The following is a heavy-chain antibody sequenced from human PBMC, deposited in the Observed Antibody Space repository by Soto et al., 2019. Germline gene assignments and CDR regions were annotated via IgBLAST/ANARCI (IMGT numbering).Heavy chain of an antibody. CDR3: ARLGATVTTMGREIN. Sequence: SVKVSCKASGGTFSSYAISWVRQAPGQGLEWMGGIIPIFGTANYAQKFQGRVTITADESTSTAYMELSSLRSEDTAVYYCARLGATVTTMGREINWGQGTLVTVSS. V-gene: IGHV1-69*13. CDR1: GGTFSSYA. J-gene: IGHJ4*02. CDR2: IIPIFGTA. D-gene: IGHD4-4*01.